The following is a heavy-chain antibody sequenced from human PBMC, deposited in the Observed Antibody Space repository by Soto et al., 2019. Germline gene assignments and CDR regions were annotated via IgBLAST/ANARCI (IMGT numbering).Heavy chain of an antibody. CDR1: GGSVTSTSSY. J-gene: IGHJ5*02. CDR2: ISYSGST. V-gene: IGHV4-61*01. CDR3: ARDSRVPT. Sequence: SETLSLSCTVSGGSVTSTSSYGTWIRQPPGKGLECIGYISYSGSTDYNPSLKSRVTISIDTSKNQFSLRLSSVTAADTAVYYCARDSRVPTWGQGTLVTVSS.